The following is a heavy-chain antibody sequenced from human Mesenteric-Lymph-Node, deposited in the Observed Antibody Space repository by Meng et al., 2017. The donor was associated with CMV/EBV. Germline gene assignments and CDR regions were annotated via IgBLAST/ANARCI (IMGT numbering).Heavy chain of an antibody. CDR1: GFTFRTYD. CDR3: AKGQSEYYGMDV. CDR2: IGASGDT. V-gene: IGHV3-13*01. J-gene: IGHJ6*02. D-gene: IGHD2/OR15-2a*01. Sequence: GGSLRLSCAASGFTFRTYDMHWVRQAAGKRLEWVSGIGASGDTFYAGSVKGRFTISRENAKNSLFLQMNNLKVGDTAVYYCAKGQSEYYGMDVWGQGTTVTVSS.